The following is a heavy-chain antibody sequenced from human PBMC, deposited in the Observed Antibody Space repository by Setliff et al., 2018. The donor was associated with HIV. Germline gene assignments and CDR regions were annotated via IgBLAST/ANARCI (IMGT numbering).Heavy chain of an antibody. J-gene: IGHJ4*02. Sequence: GGSLRLSCATSGFTFTDAWMGWVRQAPGKGLEWVSGVHREGDTHYADSVRGRFTVSRDSSKNTVYLQMTSLRPEDTAVYYCAGRRADAASFDYWGQGTLVTVSS. V-gene: IGHV3-66*02. CDR3: AGRRADAASFDY. CDR2: VHREGDT. D-gene: IGHD6-13*01. CDR1: GFTFTDAW.